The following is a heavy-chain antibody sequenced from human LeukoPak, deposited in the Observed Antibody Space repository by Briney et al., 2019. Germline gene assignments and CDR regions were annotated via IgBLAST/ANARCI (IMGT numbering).Heavy chain of an antibody. V-gene: IGHV4-30-4*08. CDR3: ARESTVTTNEENWFDP. D-gene: IGHD4-17*01. CDR1: GGSISSGDYY. Sequence: PSQTLSLTCTVSGGSISSGDYYWSWVRQPPGKGLEWIGYIYYSGSTYYNPSLKSRVTISVDTSKNQFSLKLSSVTAADTAVYYCARESTVTTNEENWFDPRGQGTLVTVSS. CDR2: IYYSGST. J-gene: IGHJ5*02.